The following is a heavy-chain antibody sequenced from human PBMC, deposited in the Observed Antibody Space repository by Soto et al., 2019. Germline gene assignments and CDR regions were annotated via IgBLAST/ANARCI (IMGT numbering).Heavy chain of an antibody. CDR3: AKSQDDILSGYDF. CDR1: GFTFSDYY. J-gene: IGHJ4*02. D-gene: IGHD3-9*01. V-gene: IGHV3-11*01. Sequence: GGSLRLSCAASGFTFSDYYMSWIRQAPGKGLEWVSYISTSGTTTYYADSVKGRFTISRVIAKNSLYLRLNILRSEDTAVYYCAKSQDDILSGYDFWGQGSRVTVSS. CDR2: ISTSGTTT.